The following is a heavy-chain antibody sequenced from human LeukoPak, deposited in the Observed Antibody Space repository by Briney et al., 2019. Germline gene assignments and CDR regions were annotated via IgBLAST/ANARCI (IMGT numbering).Heavy chain of an antibody. J-gene: IGHJ5*02. CDR2: IYPAGSKT. V-gene: IGHV5-51*01. CDR1: SYNLPNYW. Sequence: GESLKISCKASSYNLPNYWIGWVRQMPGKGLEWMGIIYPAGSKTIYSPSFQGQVTISVDKSTSTAYLQWSTLKTSDTAIYYCARRNYTSVWFDPWGQGTLVTVSS. D-gene: IGHD1-7*01. CDR3: ARRNYTSVWFDP.